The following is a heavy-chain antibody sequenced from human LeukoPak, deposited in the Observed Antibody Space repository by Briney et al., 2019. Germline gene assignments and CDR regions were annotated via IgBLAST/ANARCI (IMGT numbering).Heavy chain of an antibody. CDR3: ARSGGIIDY. Sequence: GGSLRLSCAASGFTFSNSWMHWVRQAPGKGLVWVSRTDLNGITTYADSVKGRFTISRDNAKNTLYLQMNSLRAEDTARYYCARSGGIIDYWGQGTLVTVSS. V-gene: IGHV3-74*03. CDR1: GFTFSNSW. J-gene: IGHJ4*02. D-gene: IGHD3-10*01. CDR2: TDLNGIT.